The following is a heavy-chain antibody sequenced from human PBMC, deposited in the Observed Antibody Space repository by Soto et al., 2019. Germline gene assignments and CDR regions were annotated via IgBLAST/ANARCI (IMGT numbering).Heavy chain of an antibody. CDR2: IYYSGST. CDR1: GGTISSYC. D-gene: IGHD2-8*02. Sequence: PLETLSLPYTVSGGTISSYCWSWIRQPPGKGLEWIGYIYYSGSTNYNPSLKSRVTISVDTSKNQFSLKLTSVTAADTAVYYCARDKITGLFDYWGQGTLVTVSS. J-gene: IGHJ4*02. CDR3: ARDKITGLFDY. V-gene: IGHV4-59*12.